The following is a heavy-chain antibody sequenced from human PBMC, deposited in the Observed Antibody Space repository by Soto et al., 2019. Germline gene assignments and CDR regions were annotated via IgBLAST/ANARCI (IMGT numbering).Heavy chain of an antibody. Sequence: GGSLRLSCAASGFTFSSYAMHWVRQAPGKGLEWVAVISYDGSNKYYADSVKGRFTISRDNSKNTLYLQMNSLRAEDTAVYYCARDAGDYSNYPSYYYYGMDVWGQGTTVTVSS. CDR3: ARDAGDYSNYPSYYYYGMDV. V-gene: IGHV3-30-3*01. CDR1: GFTFSSYA. D-gene: IGHD4-4*01. CDR2: ISYDGSNK. J-gene: IGHJ6*02.